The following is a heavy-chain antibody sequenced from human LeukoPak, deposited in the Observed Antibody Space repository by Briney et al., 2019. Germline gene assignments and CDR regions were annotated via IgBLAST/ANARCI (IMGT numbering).Heavy chain of an antibody. J-gene: IGHJ3*02. CDR2: IIPIFGTA. D-gene: IGHD1-1*01. Sequence: TVKVSCKASGGTFSSYAISWVRQAPGQGLEWMGGIIPIFGTANYAQKFQGRVTITADESTSTAYMELSSLRSEDMAVYYCARGRQLERLYAFDIWGQGTMVTVSS. CDR1: GGTFSSYA. CDR3: ARGRQLERLYAFDI. V-gene: IGHV1-69*01.